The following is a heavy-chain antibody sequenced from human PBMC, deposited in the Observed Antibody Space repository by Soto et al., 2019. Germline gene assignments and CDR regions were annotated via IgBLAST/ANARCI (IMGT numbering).Heavy chain of an antibody. D-gene: IGHD3-10*01. J-gene: IGHJ4*02. V-gene: IGHV3-33*01. Sequence: GGSLRLSCAASGFTFSSYGMHWVRQAPGKGLEWVAVIWYDGSNKYYADSVKGRFTISRDNSKNTLYLQMNSLRAEDTAVYYCARDTYYYGSGSYWGNFDYWGQGTLVTVSS. CDR3: ARDTYYYGSGSYWGNFDY. CDR2: IWYDGSNK. CDR1: GFTFSSYG.